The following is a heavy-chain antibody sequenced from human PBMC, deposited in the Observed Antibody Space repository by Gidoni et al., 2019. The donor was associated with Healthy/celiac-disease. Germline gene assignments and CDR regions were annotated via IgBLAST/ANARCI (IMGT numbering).Heavy chain of an antibody. J-gene: IGHJ3*02. Sequence: QVQLVESGGGVVQPGRSMRLSCAASGLTFSSYAMHWVRQAPGKGLEWVAVISYDGSNKYYADSVKGRFTISRDNSKNTLYLQMNSLRAEDTAVYYCASTTVTTPDAFDIWGQGTMVTVSS. V-gene: IGHV3-30-3*01. CDR3: ASTTVTTPDAFDI. D-gene: IGHD4-17*01. CDR2: ISYDGSNK. CDR1: GLTFSSYA.